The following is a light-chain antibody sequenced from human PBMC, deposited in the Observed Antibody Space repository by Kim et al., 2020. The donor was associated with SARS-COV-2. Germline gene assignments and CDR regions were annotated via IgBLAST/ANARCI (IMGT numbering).Light chain of an antibody. V-gene: IGKV3-20*01. J-gene: IGKJ4*01. CDR3: QQYYGSPLT. Sequence: EIVLTQSPSTLSLSPGERATLSCRASHSVINNYLAWYQQKPGQAPRLLIYGASSRATGIPDRFSGSGSGTDFTLTINRLEPEDFAVYYCQQYYGSPLTFGGGTKLEI. CDR2: GAS. CDR1: HSVINNY.